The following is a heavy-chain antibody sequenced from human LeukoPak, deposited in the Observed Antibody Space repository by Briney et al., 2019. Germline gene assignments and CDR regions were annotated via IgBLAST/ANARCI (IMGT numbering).Heavy chain of an antibody. D-gene: IGHD6-6*01. CDR1: GGSISSGDYY. V-gene: IGHV4-30-4*08. Sequence: SQTLSLTCTVSGGSISSGDYYWSWIRQPPGKGLEWIGEINHSGSTNYNPSLKSRVTISVDTSKNQFSLKLSSVTAADTAVYYCARAYSSSWAFDIWGQGTMVTVSS. CDR3: ARAYSSSWAFDI. J-gene: IGHJ3*02. CDR2: INHSGST.